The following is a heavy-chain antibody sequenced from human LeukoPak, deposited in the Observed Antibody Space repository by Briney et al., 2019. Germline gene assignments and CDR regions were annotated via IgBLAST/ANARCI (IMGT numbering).Heavy chain of an antibody. V-gene: IGHV4-38-2*02. J-gene: IGHJ3*02. CDR2: IYHSGST. D-gene: IGHD1-14*01. CDR1: GYSISSGYY. CDR3: ARWGDRKAFDI. Sequence: SETLSLTCTVSGYSISSGYYWGWIRQPPGKGLEWIGSIYHSGSTYYNPSLKSRVTISVDTSKNQFSLKLSSVTAADTAVYYCARWGDRKAFDIWGQGTMVTVSS.